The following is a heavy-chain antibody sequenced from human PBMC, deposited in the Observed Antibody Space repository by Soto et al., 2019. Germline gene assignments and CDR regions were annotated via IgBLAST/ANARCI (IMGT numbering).Heavy chain of an antibody. CDR3: ASRDPGTSVDY. CDR2: IYRTGTT. CDR1: GGSFTSNNW. Sequence: QVQLQESGPGLVKPSGTLSLTCAVSGGSFTSNNWWTWVRQPPGQGLEWIGEIYRTGTTNYNPSLTILVTISLDKSENPFSLKVTSLTAADTAVYYCASRDPGTSVDYWGQGTLVTVSS. V-gene: IGHV4-4*02. J-gene: IGHJ4*02. D-gene: IGHD1-7*01.